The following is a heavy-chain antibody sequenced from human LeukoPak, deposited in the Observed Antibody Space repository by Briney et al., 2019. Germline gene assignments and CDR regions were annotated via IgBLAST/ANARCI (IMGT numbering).Heavy chain of an antibody. Sequence: SETLSLTCTVSGYSISSGYYWGWIRQPPGKGLEWIGSIYHSGSTYYNPSLKSRVTISVDTSKNQFSLKLSSVTAADTAVYYCARDLYKYSGYDLAWFDPWGQGTLVTVSS. D-gene: IGHD5-12*01. J-gene: IGHJ5*02. CDR3: ARDLYKYSGYDLAWFDP. CDR2: IYHSGST. CDR1: GYSISSGYY. V-gene: IGHV4-38-2*02.